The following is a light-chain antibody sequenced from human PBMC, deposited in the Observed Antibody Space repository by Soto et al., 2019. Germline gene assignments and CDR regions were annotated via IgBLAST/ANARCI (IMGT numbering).Light chain of an antibody. J-gene: IGLJ1*01. CDR2: DVS. CDR1: SGDVGVFNF. V-gene: IGLV2-11*01. Sequence: QSALSQPRSVSGSPGQSVTISCNGTSGDVGVFNFVSWYQQHPGKAPKLMIYDVSKRPSGVPDRFSGSKSGNTASLTISGLQAEDEADYYCCSYAGTYTYVFGTGTKVTVL. CDR3: CSYAGTYTYV.